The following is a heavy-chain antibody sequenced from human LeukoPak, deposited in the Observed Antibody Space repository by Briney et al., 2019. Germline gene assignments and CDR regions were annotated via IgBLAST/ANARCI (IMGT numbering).Heavy chain of an antibody. CDR2: ISAYNGNT. CDR1: GYTFTSYG. Sequence: ASVKVSCKASGYTFTSYGISWVRQAPGQGLEWMGWISAYNGNTNYAQKLQGRVTMTTDTSTSTAYMELRSLRSDDTAVYYCARVSSRWLPIEGCVDYWGQGTLVTVSS. CDR3: ARVSSRWLPIEGCVDY. V-gene: IGHV1-18*01. D-gene: IGHD5-24*01. J-gene: IGHJ4*02.